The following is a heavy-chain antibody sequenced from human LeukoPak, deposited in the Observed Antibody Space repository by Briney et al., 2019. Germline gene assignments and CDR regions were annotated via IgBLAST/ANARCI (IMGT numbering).Heavy chain of an antibody. Sequence: GGSLRLSCAASGFNFSDASIHWVRQASGKGLEWVGRIRSKANNYATAYAESVKGRVTISRDDSKNTAYLQMNSLRAEDTAQYFCARDPNGDYIGAFEFWGRGTVVTVSS. CDR1: GFNFSDAS. V-gene: IGHV3-73*01. CDR2: IRSKANNYAT. J-gene: IGHJ3*01. CDR3: ARDPNGDYIGAFEF. D-gene: IGHD4-17*01.